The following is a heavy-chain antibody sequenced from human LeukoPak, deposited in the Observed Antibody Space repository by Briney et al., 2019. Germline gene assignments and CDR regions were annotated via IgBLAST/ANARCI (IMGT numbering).Heavy chain of an antibody. CDR3: ARARFMGLDY. D-gene: IGHD3-3*01. J-gene: IGHJ4*02. CDR2: ISSSGSTI. Sequence: GGSLRLSCAASGFTFSSYEMNWVRQAPGKGLEWVSYISSSGSTIYYADSVKGRFTISRDNAKNSLYLQMNSLRAEDTAVYYCARARFMGLDYWGQGTLVTVSS. CDR1: GFTFSSYE. V-gene: IGHV3-48*03.